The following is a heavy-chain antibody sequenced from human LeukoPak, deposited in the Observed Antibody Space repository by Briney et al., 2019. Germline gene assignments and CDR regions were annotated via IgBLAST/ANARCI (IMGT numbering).Heavy chain of an antibody. D-gene: IGHD3-3*01. CDR1: GYSISSGYY. CDR3: ARDCDFWSGYYGGGGDY. Sequence: SETLSLTCTVSGYSISSGYYWGWIRQPPGKGLEWIGSSYHSGSTSYNPSLKSRVTMSVDTSKNQFSLKLSSVTAADTAVYYRARDCDFWSGYYGGGGDYWGQGTLVTVSS. V-gene: IGHV4-38-2*02. J-gene: IGHJ4*02. CDR2: SYHSGST.